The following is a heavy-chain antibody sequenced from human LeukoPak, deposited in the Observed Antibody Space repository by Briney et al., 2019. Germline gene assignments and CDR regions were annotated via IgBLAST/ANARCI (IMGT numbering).Heavy chain of an antibody. CDR1: GGTFSSYA. CDR3: ASANSSSWSDFDY. Sequence: GASVKVSCKAFGGTFSSYAISWMRQAPGQWLEWMGGIIPIFGTTNYAQKFQGRVTITADESTSTVYMELSSLRSEDTAVYYCASANSSSWSDFDYWGQGTLVTVSS. CDR2: IIPIFGTT. D-gene: IGHD6-13*01. V-gene: IGHV1-69*13. J-gene: IGHJ4*02.